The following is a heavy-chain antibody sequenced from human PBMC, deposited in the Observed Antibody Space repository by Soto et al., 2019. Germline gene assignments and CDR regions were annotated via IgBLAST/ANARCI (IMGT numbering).Heavy chain of an antibody. CDR2: ISHDGSNK. CDR3: ARDKFGSSSSLLGTPYYHCYGLDV. J-gene: IGHJ6*04. CDR1: GFTFSSYA. D-gene: IGHD6-6*01. Sequence: GGSLRLSCAASGFTFSSYAMHWVRQTPGKGLEWVAIISHDGSNKYYADSVKGRFTISRDNSKNTLYLQMNSLRVEDTSVYYCARDKFGSSSSLLGTPYYHCYGLDVWGEGGTVTVSS. V-gene: IGHV3-30*04.